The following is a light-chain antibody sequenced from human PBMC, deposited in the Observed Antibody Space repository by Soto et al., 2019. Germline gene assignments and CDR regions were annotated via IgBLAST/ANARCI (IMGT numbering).Light chain of an antibody. CDR1: SSNIGAGYY. V-gene: IGLV1-40*01. Sequence: QSVLTQPPSVSGAPGQRVTLSCTGSSSNIGAGYYVHWYQQLPGTAPKLLIYGNNNRPSGVPDRFSGSKSGTSASLAITGLQAEDEADYYCQSYDSRLSGSVFGGGTKLTVL. CDR3: QSYDSRLSGSV. J-gene: IGLJ3*02. CDR2: GNN.